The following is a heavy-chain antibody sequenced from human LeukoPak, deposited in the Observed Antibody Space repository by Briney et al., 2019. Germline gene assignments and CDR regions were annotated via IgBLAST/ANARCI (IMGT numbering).Heavy chain of an antibody. J-gene: IGHJ4*02. CDR2: ISAYNGNT. Sequence: ASVKVSCKASGYTFTSYGISWVRQAPGQGLEWMGWISAYNGNTNYAQKLQGRVTMTTDTFTSTAYMELRSLRSDDTAVYYCARDKTTDYGDEVGLDYWGQGTLVTVSS. D-gene: IGHD4-17*01. CDR3: ARDKTTDYGDEVGLDY. V-gene: IGHV1-18*01. CDR1: GYTFTSYG.